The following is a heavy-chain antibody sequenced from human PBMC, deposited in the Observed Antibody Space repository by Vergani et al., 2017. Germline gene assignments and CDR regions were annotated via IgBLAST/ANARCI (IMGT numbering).Heavy chain of an antibody. CDR3: AAGRGYSYGFSSLREYFDY. V-gene: IGHV1-58*01. CDR2: IVVGSGNT. J-gene: IGHJ4*02. D-gene: IGHD5-18*01. CDR1: GFTFTSSA. Sequence: QMQLVQSGPEVKKPGTSVTVSCKASGFTFTSSAVQWVRQARGQRLEWIGWIVVGSGNTNYAQKFQERVTITRDMSTSTAYMELSSLRSEDTAVYYCAAGRGYSYGFSSLREYFDYWGQGTLVTVSS.